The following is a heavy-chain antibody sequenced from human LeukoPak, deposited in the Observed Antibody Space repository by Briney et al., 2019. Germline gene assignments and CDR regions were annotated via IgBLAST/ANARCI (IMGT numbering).Heavy chain of an antibody. Sequence: SETLSLTCTVSGGSISSYYWSWIRQPPGKGLEWIGYIYYSGSTNYNPSLKSRVTISVDTSKNQFSLKLSSVTAADTAVYYCARTRGDRDRLLPRYYYYYYMDVWGKGTTVTVSS. D-gene: IGHD2-15*01. J-gene: IGHJ6*03. CDR2: IYYSGST. CDR3: ARTRGDRDRLLPRYYYYYYMDV. CDR1: GGSISSYY. V-gene: IGHV4-59*08.